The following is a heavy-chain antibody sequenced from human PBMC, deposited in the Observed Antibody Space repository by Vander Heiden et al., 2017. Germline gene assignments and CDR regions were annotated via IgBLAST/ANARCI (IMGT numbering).Heavy chain of an antibody. CDR2: ISGSGGST. J-gene: IGHJ4*02. Sequence: EVQLLASGGGLVQPGGSLRLSCAASGFTFSSDAMSWVRQAPGKGLEWVSAISGSGGSTYYADSVKGRFTISRDNSKNTLYLQMNSLRAEDTAVYYCAKDQGVEMATISGPDYWGQGTLVTVSS. CDR3: AKDQGVEMATISGPDY. CDR1: GFTFSSDA. D-gene: IGHD5-12*01. V-gene: IGHV3-23*01.